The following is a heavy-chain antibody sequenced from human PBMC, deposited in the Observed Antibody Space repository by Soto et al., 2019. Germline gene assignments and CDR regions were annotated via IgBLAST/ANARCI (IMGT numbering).Heavy chain of an antibody. V-gene: IGHV1-69*13. CDR1: GGALSSDV. Sequence: GASLKVSRKASGGALSSDVLGWGSHTPKKGLEWMGGIIPIFGTANYAQKFQGRVTITADESTSTAYMELSSLRSEDTAVYYCATSIAAAGTGPESYYYMDVWGKGTTVTVSS. D-gene: IGHD6-13*01. CDR2: IIPIFGTA. J-gene: IGHJ6*03. CDR3: ATSIAAAGTGPESYYYMDV.